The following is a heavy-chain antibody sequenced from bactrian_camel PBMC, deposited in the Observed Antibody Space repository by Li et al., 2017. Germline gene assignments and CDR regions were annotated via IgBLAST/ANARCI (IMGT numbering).Heavy chain of an antibody. CDR1: EFSKNTKC. J-gene: IGHJ4*01. Sequence: VQLVESGGGSAQAGGSLRLSCVVAEFSKNTKCMGWFRQAPGKDLKDREGVAAADLGGGRENYAGSVKGRFAISQNNAKNTVYLQMNSLKPGDTAVYYCAVDSKDGSCPREIAIWAQGTQVTVS. CDR2: ADLGGGRE. D-gene: IGHD6*01. V-gene: IGHV3S40*01. CDR3: AVDSKDGSCPREIAI.